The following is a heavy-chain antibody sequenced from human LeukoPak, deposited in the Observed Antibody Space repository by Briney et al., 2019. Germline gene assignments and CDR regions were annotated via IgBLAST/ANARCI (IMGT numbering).Heavy chain of an antibody. J-gene: IGHJ5*02. V-gene: IGHV3-30*18. CDR2: IAYHGNTE. CDR3: AKDGGSGGWYNYFDP. CDR1: GFTISSHG. D-gene: IGHD6-19*01. Sequence: GTSLRLSCAVTGFTISSHGMHWVRQAPGKGPEWVAMIAYHGNTEYYGDSVKGRFTISRDNSKNTLYLQMDSLRAEDTAVYHCAKDGGSGGWYNYFDPWGQGTLVTVSS.